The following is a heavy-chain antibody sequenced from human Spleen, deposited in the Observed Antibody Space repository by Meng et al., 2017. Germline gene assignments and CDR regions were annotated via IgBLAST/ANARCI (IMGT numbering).Heavy chain of an antibody. CDR3: ARGPTTMAHDFDY. CDR2: INHSGST. CDR1: GGSFSDYY. J-gene: IGHJ4*02. V-gene: IGHV4-34*01. D-gene: IGHD4-11*01. Sequence: QGQLQRWGAGLLKPSGTLSPTFVVSGGSFSDYYWSWIRQPPGKGLEWIGEINHSGSTNYNPSLESRATISVDTSQNNLSLKLSSVTAADSAVYYCARGPTTMAHDFDYWGQGTLVTVSS.